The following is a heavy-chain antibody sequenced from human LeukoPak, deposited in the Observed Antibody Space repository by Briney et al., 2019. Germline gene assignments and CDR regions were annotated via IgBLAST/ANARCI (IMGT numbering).Heavy chain of an antibody. J-gene: IGHJ4*02. D-gene: IGHD3/OR15-3a*01. V-gene: IGHV1-46*01. Sequence: SVQLSCQASGYTFTTHYIHWVRLAPGQGLEGMGIINPRRGNTNYAQKFKGRVTMTRDTSTSTVYLELSSLRSEDTAVYYCARDFFNMISEYWGQGTLVTVSS. CDR2: INPRRGNT. CDR3: ARDFFNMISEY. CDR1: GYTFTTHY.